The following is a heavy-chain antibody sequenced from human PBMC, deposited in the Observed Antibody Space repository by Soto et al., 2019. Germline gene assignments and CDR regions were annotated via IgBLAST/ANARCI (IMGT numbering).Heavy chain of an antibody. V-gene: IGHV3-66*01. J-gene: IGHJ3*02. CDR3: ARDRGMITVGGVIGQYAFDI. CDR1: GFTVSSNY. Sequence: EVQLVESGGGLVQPGGSLRLSCAASGFTVSSNYMSWVRQAPGKGLEWVSVIYSGGSTYHADSVKGRFTISRDNSKNTLYLQMNSLRAEDTAVYYCARDRGMITVGGVIGQYAFDIWGQGTMVTVSS. D-gene: IGHD3-16*02. CDR2: IYSGGST.